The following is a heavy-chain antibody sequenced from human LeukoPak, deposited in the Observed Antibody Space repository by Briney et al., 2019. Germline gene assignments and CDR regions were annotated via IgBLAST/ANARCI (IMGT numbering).Heavy chain of an antibody. Sequence: SETLSLTCTVSGGSISSGSYYWSWIRQPAGKGLEWIGRIYTSGSTNYNPSLKSRVTISVDTSKNQFSLKLSSVTAADTAVYYCARELDTAMVTYYFDYWGQGTLFTVSS. CDR1: GGSISSGSYY. V-gene: IGHV4-61*02. CDR2: IYTSGST. D-gene: IGHD5-18*01. J-gene: IGHJ4*02. CDR3: ARELDTAMVTYYFDY.